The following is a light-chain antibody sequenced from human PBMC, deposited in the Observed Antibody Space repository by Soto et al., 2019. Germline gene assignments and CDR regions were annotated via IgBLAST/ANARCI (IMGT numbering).Light chain of an antibody. CDR2: AAS. CDR3: QQSYSTPRT. CDR1: QRISNY. Sequence: DVQMTQSPSSLSASVGDRVTITCRASQRISNYLNWYQQKPGKAPSLLIYAASTLQRGVPSRFSGSVSGTDFTLTISSLQPEDFATYYCQQSYSTPRTFGQGTKVDIK. V-gene: IGKV1-39*01. J-gene: IGKJ1*01.